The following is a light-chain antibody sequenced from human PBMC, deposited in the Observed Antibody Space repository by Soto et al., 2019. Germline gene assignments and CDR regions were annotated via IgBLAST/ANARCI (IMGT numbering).Light chain of an antibody. CDR1: QTISSW. Sequence: DIQMTQSPSTLSGSVGDRVTITCRASQTISSWLAWYQQKPGKAPKLLIYKASTLKSGVPSRFSGSGSGTEITLTISSLQPDDFATYCCKHYNSYSEAFGQGTKLDIK. V-gene: IGKV1-5*03. CDR3: KHYNSYSEA. J-gene: IGKJ1*01. CDR2: KAS.